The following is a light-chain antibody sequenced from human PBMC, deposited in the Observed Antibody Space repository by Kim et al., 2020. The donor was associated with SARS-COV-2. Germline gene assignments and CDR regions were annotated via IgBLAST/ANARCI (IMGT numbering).Light chain of an antibody. J-gene: IGKJ2*03. V-gene: IGKV4-1*01. Sequence: RTTLNCKSSQTLLYNSNNKNYLTWYQQKPGQAPQLLIYWASIRESGVSDRFSGSGSETDFTLTISSLQAEDVAVYYCQQYYSTPPSFGQGTKLEI. CDR2: WAS. CDR1: QTLLYNSNNKNY. CDR3: QQYYSTPPS.